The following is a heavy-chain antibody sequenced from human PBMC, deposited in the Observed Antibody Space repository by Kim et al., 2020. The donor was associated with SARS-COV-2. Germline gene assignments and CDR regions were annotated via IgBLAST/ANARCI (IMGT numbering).Heavy chain of an antibody. J-gene: IGHJ5*02. D-gene: IGHD1-26*01. CDR2: T. CDR3: ARDFLGIGFDP. V-gene: IGHV1-2*04. Sequence: TNTAQKCQGWVTMTRDTSISTAYMELGRLRSDDTAVYYCARDFLGIGFDPWGQGTLVTVSS.